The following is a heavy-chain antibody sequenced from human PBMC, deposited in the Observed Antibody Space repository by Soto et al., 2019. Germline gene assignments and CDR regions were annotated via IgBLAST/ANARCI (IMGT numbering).Heavy chain of an antibody. CDR2: AYHSGTT. CDR1: GASFSGTY. J-gene: IGHJ4*01. V-gene: IGHV4-59*07. CDR3: AVWSALTQYYFDS. D-gene: IGHD3-3*01. Sequence: PYDTLSLTCAVSGASFSGTYWSWIRQAPGKGLEWIGYAYHSGTTVYNPSLKSRVSISVDTSKKRVSLRLNSVTAADTAVYYCAVWSALTQYYFDSWGHGTLVTVSS.